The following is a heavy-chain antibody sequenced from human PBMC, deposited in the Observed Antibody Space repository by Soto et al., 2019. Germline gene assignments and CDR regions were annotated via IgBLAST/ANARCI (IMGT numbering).Heavy chain of an antibody. CDR3: ARGNARLRFLEWSHRKGWFDP. D-gene: IGHD3-3*01. CDR1: GFTFSSYA. V-gene: IGHV3-30-3*01. J-gene: IGHJ5*02. CDR2: ISYDGSNK. Sequence: GGSLRLSCAASGFTFSSYAMHWVRQAPGKGLEWVAVISYDGSNKYYADSVKGRFTISRDNSKNTLYLQMNSLRAEDTAVYYCARGNARLRFLEWSHRKGWFDPWGQGTLVTVS.